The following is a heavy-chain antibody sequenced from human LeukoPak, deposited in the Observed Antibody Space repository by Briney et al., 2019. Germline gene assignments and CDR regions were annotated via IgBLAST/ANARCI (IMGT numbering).Heavy chain of an antibody. CDR2: ISYDGSNK. V-gene: IGHV3-30*18. J-gene: IGHJ4*02. CDR1: GFTFSSYG. Sequence: PGGSLRLSCAASGFTFSSYGMHWVRQAPGKGLEWVAVISYDGSNKYYADSVKGRFTISRDNSKNTLYLQMNSLRAEDTAVYYCAKDLNYYGSSGYYQDGGDYFDYWGQGTLVTVSS. CDR3: AKDLNYYGSSGYYQDGGDYFDY. D-gene: IGHD3-22*01.